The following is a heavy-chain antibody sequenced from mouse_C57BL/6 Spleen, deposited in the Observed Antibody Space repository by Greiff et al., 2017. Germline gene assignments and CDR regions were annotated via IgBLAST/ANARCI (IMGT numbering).Heavy chain of an antibody. CDR2: LSGGGGNT. V-gene: IGHV5-9*01. CDR1: GFTFSSYT. Sequence: DVKLVESGGGLVKPGGSLKLSCAASGFTFSSYTMSWVRQTPEKRLEWVATLSGGGGNTYYPASVKGRFTISRDNAKNTLYLQMSSLWSEDTALYYCSRRGYGDYAMDYWGQGTSVTVSS. J-gene: IGHJ4*01. D-gene: IGHD1-1*01. CDR3: SRRGYGDYAMDY.